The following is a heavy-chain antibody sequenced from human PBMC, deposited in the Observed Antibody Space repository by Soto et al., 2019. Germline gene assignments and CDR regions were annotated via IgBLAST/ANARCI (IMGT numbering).Heavy chain of an antibody. J-gene: IGHJ4*02. Sequence: SETLSLTCAVYGGSLSGYNWNWIRQPPGKGLEWIGEINHSGSTDYNPSLKSRVTISLDTSKNQFSLKLASVTAADTAVYYCARAPPTARTYYYDSSGYSPLDYWGQGTLVTVYS. D-gene: IGHD3-22*01. CDR1: GGSLSGYN. CDR2: INHSGST. V-gene: IGHV4-34*01. CDR3: ARAPPTARTYYYDSSGYSPLDY.